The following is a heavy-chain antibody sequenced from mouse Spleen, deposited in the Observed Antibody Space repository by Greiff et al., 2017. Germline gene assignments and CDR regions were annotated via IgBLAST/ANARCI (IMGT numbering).Heavy chain of an antibody. CDR3: ARGDWDGGYFDV. CDR2: IYPGDGDT. V-gene: IGHV1-80*01. J-gene: IGHJ1*03. Sequence: VQGVESGAELVKPGASVKISCKASGYAFSSYWMNWVKQRPGKGLEWIGQIYPGDGDTNYNGKFKGKATLTADKSSSTAYMQLSSLTSEDSAVYFCARGDWDGGYFDVWGTGTTVTVSS. D-gene: IGHD4-1*01. CDR1: GYAFSSYW.